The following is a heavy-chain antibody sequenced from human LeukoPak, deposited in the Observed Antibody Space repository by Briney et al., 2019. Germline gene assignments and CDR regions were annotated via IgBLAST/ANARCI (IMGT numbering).Heavy chain of an antibody. D-gene: IGHD3-22*01. Sequence: ASVKVSCKASGYTFTGYYMHWVRQAPGQGLEWMGWINPNSGGTNYAQKFQGRVTMTRDTSITTAYMELSRLSSDDTAVYYCARLSMIVVVMSWFDYWGQGTLVTVSS. CDR1: GYTFTGYY. J-gene: IGHJ4*02. CDR2: INPNSGGT. V-gene: IGHV1-2*02. CDR3: ARLSMIVVVMSWFDY.